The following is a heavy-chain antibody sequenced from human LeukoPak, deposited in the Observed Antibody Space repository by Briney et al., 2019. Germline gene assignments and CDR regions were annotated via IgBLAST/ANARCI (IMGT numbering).Heavy chain of an antibody. J-gene: IGHJ6*02. D-gene: IGHD3-10*02. V-gene: IGHV3-48*01. Sequence: GGSLRLSCAGSGFTFSSYSMTWVRQAPGKGLEWLSYITSTSSPIYYADSVRGRFTISRDNAKNSLYLQVNSLGAEDTAVYYCARMFRPYYYGMDVWGQGTTVTVSS. CDR3: ARMFRPYYYGMDV. CDR2: ITSTSSPI. CDR1: GFTFSSYS.